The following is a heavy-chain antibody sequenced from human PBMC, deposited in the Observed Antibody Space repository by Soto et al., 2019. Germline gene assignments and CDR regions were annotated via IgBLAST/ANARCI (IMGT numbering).Heavy chain of an antibody. Sequence: GGSLRLSCAASGFTFSSYSMNWVRQAPGKGLEWVSSISSSSYIYYADSVKGRFTISRDNAKNSLYLQMNSLRAEDTAVYYCARDLLMVSPYRRYGMDVWGQGTTVTVSS. J-gene: IGHJ6*02. V-gene: IGHV3-21*01. CDR1: GFTFSSYS. CDR2: ISSSSYI. CDR3: ARDLLMVSPYRRYGMDV. D-gene: IGHD2-8*01.